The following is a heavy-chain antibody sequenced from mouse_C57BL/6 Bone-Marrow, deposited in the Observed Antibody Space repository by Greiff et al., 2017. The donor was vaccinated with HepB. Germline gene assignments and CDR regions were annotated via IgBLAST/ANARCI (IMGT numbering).Heavy chain of an antibody. J-gene: IGHJ2*01. CDR3: VRDDDYDDGYYFDY. CDR2: IRSKSSNYAT. D-gene: IGHD2-4*01. Sequence: EVQLVESGGGLVQPKGSLKLSCAASGFTFNTYAMHWVRQAPGKGLEWVARIRSKSSNYATYYADSVKDRFTISRDDSQSMLYLQMNNLKTEDTAMYYCVRDDDYDDGYYFDYWGQGTTLTVSS. V-gene: IGHV10-3*01. CDR1: GFTFNTYA.